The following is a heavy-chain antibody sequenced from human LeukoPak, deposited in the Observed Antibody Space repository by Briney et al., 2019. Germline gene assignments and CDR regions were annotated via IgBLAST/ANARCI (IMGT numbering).Heavy chain of an antibody. Sequence: GGSLRLSCAASGFSFTFYSMNWVRQAPGKGLEWVSSISSSSSYIYYADSVKGRFTISRDNAKNSLYLQMNSLRAEDTAVYYCARDSYGQYYFDYWGQGALVTVSS. CDR2: ISSSSSYI. V-gene: IGHV3-21*01. CDR1: GFSFTFYS. D-gene: IGHD5-18*01. CDR3: ARDSYGQYYFDY. J-gene: IGHJ4*02.